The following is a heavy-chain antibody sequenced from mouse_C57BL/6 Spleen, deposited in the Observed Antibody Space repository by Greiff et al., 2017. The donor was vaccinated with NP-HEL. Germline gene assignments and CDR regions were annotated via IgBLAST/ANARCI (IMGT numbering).Heavy chain of an antibody. D-gene: IGHD1-1*01. CDR3: ARCHYGRASFYV. J-gene: IGHJ1*03. Sequence: VQLQQSGAELVKPGASVKISCKASGYAFSSYWMNWVKQRPGKGLEWIGQIYPGDGDTNYNGTFKGQATLTADTSSSTAYLQLSSLTSEDSAVYFCARCHYGRASFYVWCTGTTVTVSS. CDR2: IYPGDGDT. CDR1: GYAFSSYW. V-gene: IGHV1-80*01.